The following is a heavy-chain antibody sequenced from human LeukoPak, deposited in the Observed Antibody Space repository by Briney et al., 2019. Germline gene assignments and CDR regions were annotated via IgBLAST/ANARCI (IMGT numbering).Heavy chain of an antibody. V-gene: IGHV3-30-3*01. D-gene: IGHD2-2*02. J-gene: IGHJ4*02. CDR1: GFTFSSYA. CDR3: AKDREVVPAAIPFDY. CDR2: ISYDGSNK. Sequence: AGGSLRLSCAASGFTFSSYAMHWVRQAPGKGLEWVAVISYDGSNKYYADSVKGRFTISRDNSKNTLYLQMNSLRAEDTAVYYCAKDREVVPAAIPFDYWGQGTLVTVSS.